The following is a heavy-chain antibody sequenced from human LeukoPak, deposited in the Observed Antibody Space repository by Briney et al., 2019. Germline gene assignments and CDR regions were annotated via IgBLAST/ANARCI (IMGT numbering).Heavy chain of an antibody. Sequence: GRSLRLSCAACGFIFSSYGLHGVRQAPGRGLEGVAVISYGGSNKYYANSVKCRFTISRDNSKNTLYLQMNSLRAEDTAVYYCARDLAPAVAGDYYFYGMDVWGQGTTVTVSS. CDR1: GFIFSSYG. D-gene: IGHD6-19*01. V-gene: IGHV3-30*03. CDR2: ISYGGSNK. CDR3: ARDLAPAVAGDYYFYGMDV. J-gene: IGHJ6*02.